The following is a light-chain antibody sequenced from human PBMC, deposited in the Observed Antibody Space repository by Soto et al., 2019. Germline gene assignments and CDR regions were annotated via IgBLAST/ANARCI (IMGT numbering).Light chain of an antibody. CDR1: HSFNSH. V-gene: IGKV3-15*01. J-gene: IGKJ5*01. CDR3: QQYKNWPI. CDR2: GAS. Sequence: MMMTQSPATLSVSPGERVTLSCRTSHSFNSHVAWYQQKPGQAPRLLLYGASTRATGIPVRFSGSGFGTEFTLTISSLQSEDFAVYYCQQYKNWPIFGQGTRLEIK.